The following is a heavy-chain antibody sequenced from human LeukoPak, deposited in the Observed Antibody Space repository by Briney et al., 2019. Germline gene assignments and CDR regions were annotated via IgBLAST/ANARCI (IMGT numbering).Heavy chain of an antibody. J-gene: IGHJ5*02. CDR2: IFYRGST. V-gene: IGHV4-59*01. Sequence: SETLSLTCAVSGGSISRYYWSWIRQPPGKGLEWIGYIFYRGSTNYNPSLKSRVTISVDTSKNQFSLKLTSVTAADTAVYYCARDTGYCSGASCFDWFDPWGQGALVTVSS. CDR1: GGSISRYY. CDR3: ARDTGYCSGASCFDWFDP. D-gene: IGHD2-15*01.